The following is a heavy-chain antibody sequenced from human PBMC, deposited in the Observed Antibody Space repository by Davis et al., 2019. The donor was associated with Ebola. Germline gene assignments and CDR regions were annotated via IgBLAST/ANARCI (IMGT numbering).Heavy chain of an antibody. CDR1: AFTFSTYS. CDR2: ISSESDYI. J-gene: IGHJ5*02. D-gene: IGHD1-14*01. Sequence: GESLKISCAASAFTFSTYSMSWVRQAPGKGLEWVSSISSESDYIYYADSVKGRFTISRDNSKNTLYLQMNSLRAEDTAVYYCARATVLDHWGQGTLVTVSS. V-gene: IGHV3-21*01. CDR3: ARATVLDH.